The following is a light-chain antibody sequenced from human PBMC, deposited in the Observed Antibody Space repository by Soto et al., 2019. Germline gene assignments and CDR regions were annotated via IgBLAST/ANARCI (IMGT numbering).Light chain of an antibody. J-gene: IGKJ2*01. CDR1: QSVSSY. V-gene: IGKV3-11*01. Sequence: EIVLTQSPATLSLSPGERATLSCRASQSVSSYLAWYQQKPGQAPRLLIYDASNRATGIPARFSGSGSGTDFTITISSREPEDFAVYYCQQRSNWPPGYTFGQGTKLEIK. CDR2: DAS. CDR3: QQRSNWPPGYT.